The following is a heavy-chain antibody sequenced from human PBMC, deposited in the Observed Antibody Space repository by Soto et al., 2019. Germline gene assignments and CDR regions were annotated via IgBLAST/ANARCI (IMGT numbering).Heavy chain of an antibody. V-gene: IGHV4-59*02. CDR1: GDSVTSHY. CDR3: AASFGNAWYTC. J-gene: IGHJ4*02. CDR2: MHYTGFS. Sequence: SETLSLTCSFSGDSVTSHYLTWIRQSPEMGLEWIGYMHYTGFSHYNPSLKSRLTISVDRSKNQFTLQLASVTVADTAIYHCAASFGNAWYTCWGKGTQVTVSS. D-gene: IGHD1-1*01.